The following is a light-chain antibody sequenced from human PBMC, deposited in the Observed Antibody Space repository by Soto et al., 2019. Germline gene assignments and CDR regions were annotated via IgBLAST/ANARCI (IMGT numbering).Light chain of an antibody. CDR3: QSYDVSTVV. CDR1: SGSIASNY. CDR2: QDN. Sequence: NFMLTQPHSVSESLGKTVTISCSRSSGSIASNYVQWYQQRPGRSPTALIYQDNQRPSGVPDRFSGSIDSSSNSASLTISGLKTEDEADYSCQSYDVSTVVFGGGTKVTVL. J-gene: IGLJ2*01. V-gene: IGLV6-57*01.